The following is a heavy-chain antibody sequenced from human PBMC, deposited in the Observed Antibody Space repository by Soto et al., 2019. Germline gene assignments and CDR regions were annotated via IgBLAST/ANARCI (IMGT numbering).Heavy chain of an antibody. CDR3: ARLCITMVRGVHYYFDY. CDR2: INHSGST. CDR1: GGSFSGYY. Sequence: PSETLSLTCAVYGGSFSGYYWSWIRQPPGKGLEWIGEINHSGSTNYNPSLKSRVTISVDTSKNQFSLKLSSVTAADTAVYYCARLCITMVRGVHYYFDYWGQGTLVTVSS. J-gene: IGHJ4*02. D-gene: IGHD3-10*01. V-gene: IGHV4-34*01.